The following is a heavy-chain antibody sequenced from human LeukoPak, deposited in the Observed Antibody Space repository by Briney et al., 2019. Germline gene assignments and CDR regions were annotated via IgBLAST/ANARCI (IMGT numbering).Heavy chain of an antibody. Sequence: GASVKVSCKASGYTFTSYDINWVRQATGQGLEWMGWMNPNSGNTGYAQKFQGRVNMTRNTSISTAYMELSSLRSEDTAVYYCAREFPRRGNGPYYYYYGMDVWGQGTTVTVSS. CDR2: MNPNSGNT. J-gene: IGHJ6*02. CDR3: AREFPRRGNGPYYYYYGMDV. V-gene: IGHV1-8*01. CDR1: GYTFTSYD. D-gene: IGHD2-8*01.